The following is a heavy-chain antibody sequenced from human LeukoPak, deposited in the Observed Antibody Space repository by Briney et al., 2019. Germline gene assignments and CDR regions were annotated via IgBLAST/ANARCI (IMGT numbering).Heavy chain of an antibody. J-gene: IGHJ3*02. V-gene: IGHV4-61*02. CDR3: ARTMNGAFDI. D-gene: IGHD3-22*01. CDR2: IYASGST. CDR1: GGPISSGSYY. Sequence: SQTLSLTCTVSGGPISSGSYYWSWIRQPAGKGLEWIGRIYASGSTNYNPSLKSRVTMSVDTSKNQFSLKVSSVTAADTAVYYCARTMNGAFDIWGQGTMVTVSS.